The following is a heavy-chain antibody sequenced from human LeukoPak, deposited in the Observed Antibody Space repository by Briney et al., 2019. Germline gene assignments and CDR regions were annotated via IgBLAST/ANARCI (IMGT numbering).Heavy chain of an antibody. D-gene: IGHD5-24*01. V-gene: IGHV4-59*01. CDR2: IYYSGST. Sequence: PSETLSLTCTVSGGSISSYYWSWIRQPPGKGLEWIGYIYYSGSTNYNPSLKSRVTISVDTSKNQFSLKLSSVTAADTAVYYCAGEGGVGRRDGYNAYYWGQGTLVTVSS. J-gene: IGHJ4*02. CDR1: GGSISSYY. CDR3: AGEGGVGRRDGYNAYY.